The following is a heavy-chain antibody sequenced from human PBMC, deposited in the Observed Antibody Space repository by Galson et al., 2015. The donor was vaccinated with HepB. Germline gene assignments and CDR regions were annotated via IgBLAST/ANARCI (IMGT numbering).Heavy chain of an antibody. CDR3: ARERPRSTYTPNWFDP. D-gene: IGHD2-2*01. CDR1: GFTFSSYS. J-gene: IGHJ5*02. Sequence: SLRLSCAASGFTFSSYSMNWVRQAPGKGLEWVSYISSSRSYIYYADSVRGRFTISRDNDRNTLYLQLNSLSAEDTAGYYSARERPRSTYTPNWFDPWGQGTLVTVSS. V-gene: IGHV3-21*01. CDR2: ISSSRSYI.